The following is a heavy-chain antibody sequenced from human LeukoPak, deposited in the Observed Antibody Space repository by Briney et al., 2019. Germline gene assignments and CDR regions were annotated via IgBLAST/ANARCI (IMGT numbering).Heavy chain of an antibody. CDR2: IYYSGST. V-gene: IGHV4-39*07. D-gene: IGHD3-22*01. Sequence: SETLSLTCTVSGGSISSSSYYWGWIRQPPGKGLEWIGSIYYSGSTYYNPSLKSRVTISVDTSKNQFSLKLSSVTAADTAVYYCARVSYDSSGPGYDYWGQGTLVTVSS. J-gene: IGHJ4*02. CDR1: GGSISSSSYY. CDR3: ARVSYDSSGPGYDY.